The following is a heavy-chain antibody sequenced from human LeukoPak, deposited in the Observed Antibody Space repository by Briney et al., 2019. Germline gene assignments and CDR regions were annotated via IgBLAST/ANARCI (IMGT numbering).Heavy chain of an antibody. D-gene: IGHD6-19*01. CDR2: IWNDGSNK. CDR3: AKDDPNSSGLDY. J-gene: IGHJ4*02. Sequence: PGGSLRLSCAASGFTFSIYGMHWVRQAPGKGLEWVAVIWNDGSNKYYADSVKGRFTISRDNSKNTLYLQMNSLRAEDTAVYYCAKDDPNSSGLDYWVQGTLVTVSS. V-gene: IGHV3-30*02. CDR1: GFTFSIYG.